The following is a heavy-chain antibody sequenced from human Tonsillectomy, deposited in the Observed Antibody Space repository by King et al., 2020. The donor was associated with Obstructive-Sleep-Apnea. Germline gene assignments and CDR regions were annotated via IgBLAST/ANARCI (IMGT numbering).Heavy chain of an antibody. CDR1: GGSVTSGGYY. Sequence: VQLQESGPGLVRPSETLSLRCTVSGGSVTSGGYYWGWIRQHPGKGLEWMGCVSSSGTAYYNPSRKTRGTISIDTSENHFSLRLNSVTAADPAIYYCGRSTEYSQCEAFWGQGTLVTVSS. CDR3: GRSTEYSQCEAF. J-gene: IGHJ4*02. V-gene: IGHV4-31*03. D-gene: IGHD4-11*01. CDR2: VSSSGTA.